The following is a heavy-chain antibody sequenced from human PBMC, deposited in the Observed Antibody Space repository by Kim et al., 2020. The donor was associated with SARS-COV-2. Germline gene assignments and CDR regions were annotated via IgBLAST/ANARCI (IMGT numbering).Heavy chain of an antibody. D-gene: IGHD2-15*01. J-gene: IGHJ6*03. Sequence: GGSLRLSCAASGLTFGDYAMHWVRQAPGKGLEWVSGISWNGFNKAYADSVKGRFSVSRDNAKNFLYLQINSLRAEDTALYYCAKGVGWWSYFYMDVWGKGTTVTVSS. V-gene: IGHV3-9*01. CDR1: GLTFGDYA. CDR2: ISWNGFNK. CDR3: AKGVGWWSYFYMDV.